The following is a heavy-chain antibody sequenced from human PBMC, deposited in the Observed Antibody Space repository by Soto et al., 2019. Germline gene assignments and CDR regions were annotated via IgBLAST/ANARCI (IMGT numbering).Heavy chain of an antibody. V-gene: IGHV1-69*06. CDR3: ARDMTSTVVPYFDF. CDR1: GGTFSNYV. Sequence: SVKVSCKASGGTFSNYVVNWVRQAPGQGLEWMGRIIPISGAANYAQKFQGRVTITAGKSTSTSYMELSSLRSEDTAVYYCARDMTSTVVPYFDFWGQGXLVTVYS. J-gene: IGHJ4*02. D-gene: IGHD2-21*01. CDR2: IIPISGAA.